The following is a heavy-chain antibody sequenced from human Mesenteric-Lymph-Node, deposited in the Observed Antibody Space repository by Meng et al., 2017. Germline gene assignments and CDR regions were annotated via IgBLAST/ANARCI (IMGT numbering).Heavy chain of an antibody. J-gene: IGHJ3*02. CDR1: GFTFSSYW. Sequence: GESLKISCAASGFTFSSYWMSWVRQAPGKGLEWVANIKQDGSEKYYVDSVKGRFTISRDNAKNSLYLQMNSLRAEDTAVYYCARDLGWELAEAFDIWGQGTMVTVSS. V-gene: IGHV3-7*01. CDR2: IKQDGSEK. D-gene: IGHD1-26*01. CDR3: ARDLGWELAEAFDI.